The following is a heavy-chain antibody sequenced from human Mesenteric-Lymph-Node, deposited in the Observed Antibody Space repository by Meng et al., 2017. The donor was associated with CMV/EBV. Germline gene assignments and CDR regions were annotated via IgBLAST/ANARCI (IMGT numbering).Heavy chain of an antibody. CDR2: IKQDGGEK. Sequence: GSLKISCAASGFTFSSYWMAWVRQAPGKGLEWVANIKQDGGEKYYVGSVKGRFTISRDNAKNSLYLHMNSLRAEDTAVYYCARDSSSWTYYSYGLDVWGQGTTVTVSS. V-gene: IGHV3-7*01. CDR1: GFTFSSYW. CDR3: ARDSSSWTYYSYGLDV. D-gene: IGHD6-13*01. J-gene: IGHJ6*02.